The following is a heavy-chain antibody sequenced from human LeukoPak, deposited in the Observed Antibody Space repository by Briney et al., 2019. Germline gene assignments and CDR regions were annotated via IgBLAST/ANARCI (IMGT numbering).Heavy chain of an antibody. CDR2: IIPIFGTA. D-gene: IGHD3-10*01. CDR3: ASQPTMVRGNAFDI. J-gene: IGHJ3*02. Sequence: SVKVSCKASGGTFSSYAISWVRQAPGQGLEWMGGIIPIFGTANYAQKFQGRVTITADKSTSTAYMELSSLRSEDTAVYYCASQPTMVRGNAFDIWGQGTMVTVSS. V-gene: IGHV1-69*06. CDR1: GGTFSSYA.